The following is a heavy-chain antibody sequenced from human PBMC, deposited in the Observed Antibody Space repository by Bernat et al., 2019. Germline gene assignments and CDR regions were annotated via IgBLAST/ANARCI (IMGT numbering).Heavy chain of an antibody. V-gene: IGHV3-30*03. D-gene: IGHD6-19*01. CDR3: ARGVGAGQGDYFDY. CDR2: ISYDGSKK. Sequence: QVQLVESGGGVVQPGRSLRLSCAASRFTFSIYGMHWVRQAPGKGLEWVAFISYDGSKKYYADSVKGRFTISRDNSKNTLYLQMNSLRAEDTAVYYCARGVGAGQGDYFDYWGQGTLVTVSS. CDR1: RFTFSIYG. J-gene: IGHJ4*02.